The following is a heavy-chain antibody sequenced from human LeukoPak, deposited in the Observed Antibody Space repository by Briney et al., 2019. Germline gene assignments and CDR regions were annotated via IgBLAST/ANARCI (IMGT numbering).Heavy chain of an antibody. CDR1: GFTFSSYS. V-gene: IGHV3-21*01. D-gene: IGHD6-6*01. Sequence: GGSLRLXCAASGFTFSSYSMSWVRQAPGKGLEWVSSISSSSSYIYYADSVKGRFTISRDNAKNSLYLQMNSLRAEDTAVYYCASSSIAARPHHDYWGQGTLVTVSS. CDR2: ISSSSSYI. J-gene: IGHJ4*02. CDR3: ASSSIAARPHHDY.